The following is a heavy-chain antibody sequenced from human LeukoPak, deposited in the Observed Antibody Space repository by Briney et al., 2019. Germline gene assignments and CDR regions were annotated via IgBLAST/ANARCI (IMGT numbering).Heavy chain of an antibody. D-gene: IGHD6-13*01. CDR2: IYTGGNT. CDR3: AREGSAAGWDYFDY. V-gene: IGHV4-61*02. Sequence: PSQTLSLTCTVSGGSISSGSYYWSWIRQPAGRGLEWIGRIYTGGNTNSNPSLKSRVTMSVDTSKNQFSLKLNSLTTADTAVYYCAREGSAAGWDYFDYWGQGTLVTVSS. J-gene: IGHJ4*02. CDR1: GGSISSGSYY.